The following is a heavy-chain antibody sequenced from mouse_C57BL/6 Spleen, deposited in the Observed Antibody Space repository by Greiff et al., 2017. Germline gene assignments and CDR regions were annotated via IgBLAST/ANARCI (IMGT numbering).Heavy chain of an antibody. J-gene: IGHJ2*01. CDR1: GYAFSSSW. CDR2: IYPGDGDT. D-gene: IGHD1-2*01. V-gene: IGHV1-82*01. Sequence: QVQLKESGPELVKPGASVKISCKASGYAFSSSWMNWVKQRPGKGLEWIGRIYPGDGDTNYNGKFKGKATLTADKSSSTAYMQLSSLTSEDSAVYFCARESATFDYWGQGTTLTVSS. CDR3: ARESATFDY.